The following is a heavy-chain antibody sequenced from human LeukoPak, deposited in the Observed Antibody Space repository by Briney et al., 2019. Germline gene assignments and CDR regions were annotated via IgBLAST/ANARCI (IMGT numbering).Heavy chain of an antibody. V-gene: IGHV4-31*03. CDR1: GGSISSGGYY. CDR3: ARQTTRRGWADDAFDI. CDR2: IYYSGST. D-gene: IGHD1-14*01. Sequence: SQTLSLTCTVSGGSISSGGYYWSWIRQHPGKGLEWIGYIYYSGSTYHNPSLNSRVIISVDTSKNQFSLKLSSVTAADTAVYYCARQTTRRGWADDAFDIWGQGTMVTVSS. J-gene: IGHJ3*02.